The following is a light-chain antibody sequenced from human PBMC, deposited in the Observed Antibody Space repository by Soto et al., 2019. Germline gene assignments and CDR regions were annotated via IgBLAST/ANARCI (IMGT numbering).Light chain of an antibody. J-gene: IGKJ1*01. CDR3: QQYDDYPWT. CDR1: HTISSW. V-gene: IGKV1-5*03. Sequence: IQRTQSPSTRSGSVGDRVTITCRASHTISSWLAWYQQKPGKAPKLLIYKASTLKSGVPSRFSGSGSGTDFTLTISSLQPEDFGTYYCQQYDDYPWTFGQGTKVDIK. CDR2: KAS.